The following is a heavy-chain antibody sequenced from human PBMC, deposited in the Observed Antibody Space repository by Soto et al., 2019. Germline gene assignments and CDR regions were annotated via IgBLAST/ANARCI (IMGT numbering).Heavy chain of an antibody. CDR3: ARCADSIGWYAQSYFAY. J-gene: IGHJ4*02. Sequence: SETLSLTCTVSGGSISSYYWSWIRQPPGKGLEWIGYIYYSGNPNYNPSLKSRVTISVDTSKNQFSLNLSSVTAADTAVYYCARCADSIGWYAQSYFAYWGQGTLVTVSS. CDR2: IYYSGNP. V-gene: IGHV4-59*01. CDR1: GGSISSYY. D-gene: IGHD6-19*01.